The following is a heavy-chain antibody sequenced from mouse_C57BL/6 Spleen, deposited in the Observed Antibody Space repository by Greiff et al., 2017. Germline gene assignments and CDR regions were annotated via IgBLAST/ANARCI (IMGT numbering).Heavy chain of an antibody. D-gene: IGHD1-1*01. CDR1: GYTFTDYN. V-gene: IGHV1-18*01. CDR3: ARRHYSRSLYGYIDV. CDR2: INPNTGGT. Sequence: EVQLQQSGPELVKPGASVKIPCKASGYTFTDYNMDWVKQSHGKSLEWIGDINPNTGGTIYNQKFKAKDTLTVAKSSSTAYMQLRSLTSEDTAGYYCARRHYSRSLYGYIDVWGTEATVTVAS. J-gene: IGHJ1*03.